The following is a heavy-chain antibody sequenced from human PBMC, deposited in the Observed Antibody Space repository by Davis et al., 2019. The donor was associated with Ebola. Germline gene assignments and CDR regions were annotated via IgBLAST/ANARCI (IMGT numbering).Heavy chain of an antibody. Sequence: SETLSLTCAVYGGSFSGYYWSWIRQPPGKGLEWIGEINHSGSTNYNPSLKSRVTISVDTSKNQFSLKLSSVTAADTAVYYCARSIYGDRLDYWGQGTLVTVSS. V-gene: IGHV4-34*01. D-gene: IGHD4-17*01. J-gene: IGHJ4*02. CDR2: INHSGST. CDR1: GGSFSGYY. CDR3: ARSIYGDRLDY.